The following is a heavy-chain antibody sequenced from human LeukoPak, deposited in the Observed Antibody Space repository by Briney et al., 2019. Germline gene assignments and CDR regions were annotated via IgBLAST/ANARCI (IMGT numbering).Heavy chain of an antibody. Sequence: SGGSLRLSCAASGFNFNNYGLHWVRQAPGKGLEWVAVVSYDRSKKYYADSVKGRFTISRDNSKNTLYLQMNSLRAEDTAVYYCAKWAVLLWFGESSSGYYFDYWGQGALVTVSS. D-gene: IGHD3-10*01. CDR3: AKWAVLLWFGESSSGYYFDY. CDR2: VSYDRSKK. V-gene: IGHV3-30*18. J-gene: IGHJ4*02. CDR1: GFNFNNYG.